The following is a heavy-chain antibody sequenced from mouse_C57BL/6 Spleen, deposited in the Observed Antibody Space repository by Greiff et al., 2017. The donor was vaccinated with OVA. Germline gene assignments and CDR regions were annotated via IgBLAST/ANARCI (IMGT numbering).Heavy chain of an antibody. J-gene: IGHJ2*01. Sequence: QVHVKQPGAELVKPGASVKMSCKASGYTFTSYWITWVKQRPGQGLEWIGDIYPGSGSTNYNEKFKSKATLTVDTSSSTAYMQLSSLTSEDSAVYYCARSAYGYEGWGQGTTLTVSS. D-gene: IGHD2-2*01. CDR2: IYPGSGST. V-gene: IGHV1-55*01. CDR3: ARSAYGYEG. CDR1: GYTFTSYW.